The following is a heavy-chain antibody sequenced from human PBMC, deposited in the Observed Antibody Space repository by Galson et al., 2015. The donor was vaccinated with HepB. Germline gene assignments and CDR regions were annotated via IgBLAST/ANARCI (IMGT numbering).Heavy chain of an antibody. V-gene: IGHV3-30*03. CDR1: GFSFSRYG. Sequence: SLRLSCAASGFSFSRYGMHWVRQAPGKELEWVAGASNDGRMKFYADSVTGRFTISRDNSKKTLYLQMNSLRTEDTAVYYCARFVRDHLVLDYWGQGTLVTVSA. J-gene: IGHJ4*02. D-gene: IGHD4/OR15-4a*01. CDR3: ARFVRDHLVLDY. CDR2: ASNDGRMK.